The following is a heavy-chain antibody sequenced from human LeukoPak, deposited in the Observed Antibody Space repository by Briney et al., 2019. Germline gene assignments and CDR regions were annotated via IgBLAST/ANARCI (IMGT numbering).Heavy chain of an antibody. CDR1: GFTFSSYS. V-gene: IGHV3-21*01. CDR3: ARDIGEWFGERWAFDDY. Sequence: GGSLRLSCAASGFTFSSYSMNWVRQAPGKGLEWVSSISSSGSYISYADSVKGRFTISRDNAKNSLYLQMNSLRAEDTAVYYCARDIGEWFGERWAFDDYWAQGTLVTVSS. J-gene: IGHJ4*02. D-gene: IGHD3-10*01. CDR2: ISSSGSYI.